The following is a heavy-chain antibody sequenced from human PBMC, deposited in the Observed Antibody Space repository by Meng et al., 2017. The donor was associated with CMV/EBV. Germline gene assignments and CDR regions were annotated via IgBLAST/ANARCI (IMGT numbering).Heavy chain of an antibody. Sequence: VHLVQSAAEVKKPGSSVTVSCKPSGGTFSTFAISWVRQAPGEGLEWMGGIIPVFETANYAERFQDRVTITADDSTTTAYMELSSLRADDTALYFCARGGDSWYSDYWGQGTLVTVSS. CDR3: ARGGDSWYSDY. V-gene: IGHV1-69*12. J-gene: IGHJ4*02. D-gene: IGHD1-26*01. CDR2: IIPVFETA. CDR1: GGTFSTFA.